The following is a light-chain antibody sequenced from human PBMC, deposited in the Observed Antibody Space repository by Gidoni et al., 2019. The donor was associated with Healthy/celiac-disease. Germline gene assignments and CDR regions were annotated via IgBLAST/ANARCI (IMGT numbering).Light chain of an antibody. J-gene: IGLJ2*01. CDR3: QAWDSSTAEV. CDR1: KLGDKY. Sequence: SYALTQPPSVSVPPGQTASITCSGDKLGDKYACWYQQKPGQSPVLVIYQDSKRPSGIPERFSGSNSGNTATLTISGTQAMDEADYYCQAWDSSTAEVFGGGTKLTVL. CDR2: QDS. V-gene: IGLV3-1*01.